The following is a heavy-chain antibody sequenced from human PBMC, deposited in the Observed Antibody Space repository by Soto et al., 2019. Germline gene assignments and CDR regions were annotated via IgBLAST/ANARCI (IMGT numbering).Heavy chain of an antibody. D-gene: IGHD2-2*01. V-gene: IGHV3-7*03. CDR2: IKQDGSEK. CDR3: ARGGYCSSTSCQGPDAFDI. J-gene: IGHJ3*02. CDR1: GFTFSSYW. Sequence: GGSLRLSCAASGFTFSSYWMSWVRQAPGKGLEWVANIKQDGSEKYYVDSVEGRFTISRDNAKNSLYLQMNSLRAEDTAVYYCARGGYCSSTSCQGPDAFDIWGQGTMVTVSS.